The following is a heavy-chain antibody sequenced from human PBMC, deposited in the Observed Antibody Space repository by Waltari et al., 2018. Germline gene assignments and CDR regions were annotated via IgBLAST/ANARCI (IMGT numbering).Heavy chain of an antibody. Sequence: EVQLVESGGGLVKPGRSLRLPCAASGFTFSSYTMNWVRQSPGKGLEWVSSISSSSTYISYAGSVKGRFTISRDDAENSLYLQMGSLRAEDTAVYYCTRDLYGAGGDWFDPWGQGALVTVSS. D-gene: IGHD3-10*01. CDR3: TRDLYGAGGDWFDP. J-gene: IGHJ5*02. CDR1: GFTFSSYT. CDR2: ISSSSTYI. V-gene: IGHV3-21*01.